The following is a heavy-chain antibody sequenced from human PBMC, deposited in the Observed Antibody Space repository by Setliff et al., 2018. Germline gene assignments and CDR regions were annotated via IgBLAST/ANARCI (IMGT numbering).Heavy chain of an antibody. CDR3: ARGRNIAARLLDS. V-gene: IGHV4-34*01. D-gene: IGHD6-6*01. CDR1: GGTFSDYH. J-gene: IGHJ4*02. Sequence: KASETLSLTCAAYGGTFSDYHWTWIRQSPEKGLEWIGEINHRGSTNYNPSLKSRVTISIDTSGDQFSLKLISMIAADTAVYYCARGRNIAARLLDSWGQGTLVTVS. CDR2: INHRGST.